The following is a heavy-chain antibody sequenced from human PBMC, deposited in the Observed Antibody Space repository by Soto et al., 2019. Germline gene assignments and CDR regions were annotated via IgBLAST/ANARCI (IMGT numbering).Heavy chain of an antibody. V-gene: IGHV5-51*01. J-gene: IGHJ3*02. CDR3: ARRIKYSSSSDAFDI. CDR2: IYPGDSDV. D-gene: IGHD6-6*01. Sequence: PGESLKISCKASGYNFPTYWIGWVRQMPGKGLEWMGIIYPGDSDVRYSPSFQGQVTISADKSISTAYLQWSSLKASDTAMYYCARRIKYSSSSDAFDIWGQGTMVTVSS. CDR1: GYNFPTYW.